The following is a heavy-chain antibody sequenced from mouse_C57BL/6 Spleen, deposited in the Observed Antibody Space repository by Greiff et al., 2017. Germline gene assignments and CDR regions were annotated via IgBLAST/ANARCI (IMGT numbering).Heavy chain of an antibody. CDR2: INPSTGGT. CDR3: ASYSNYGYFDV. J-gene: IGHJ1*03. D-gene: IGHD2-5*01. V-gene: IGHV1-42*01. CDR1: GYSFTGYY. Sequence: EVMLVESGPELVKPGASVKISCKASGYSFTGYYMNWVKQSPEKSLEWIGEINPSTGGTTYNQKFKAKATLTVDKSSSTAYMQLKSLTSEDSAVYYCASYSNYGYFDVWGTGTTVTVSS.